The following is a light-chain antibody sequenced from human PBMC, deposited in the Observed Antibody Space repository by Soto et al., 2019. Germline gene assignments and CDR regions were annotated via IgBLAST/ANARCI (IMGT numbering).Light chain of an antibody. Sequence: EIVMTQSPATLSVSPGERAPLSCWASHSVTTHLAWFQQRPGQTPRFRIYDASTRAPGIPARLSGRGSGADFTLTISSLEPEDFAVYYCQQRSDSITFGQGTRLEIK. CDR3: QQRSDSIT. CDR1: HSVTTH. J-gene: IGKJ5*01. CDR2: DAS. V-gene: IGKV3-11*01.